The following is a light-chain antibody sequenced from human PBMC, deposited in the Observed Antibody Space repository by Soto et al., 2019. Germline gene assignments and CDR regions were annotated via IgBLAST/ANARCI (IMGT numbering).Light chain of an antibody. Sequence: VLTQPPSVSAAPGQRVTISCSGSSSNIGNNYVSWYQQFPGTAPILLIYEDNVRPSGIPDRFSGSKSGTSATLGIIGLQTGDEADYYCAAWDSPDYVFGTGTKVTVL. CDR3: AAWDSPDYV. V-gene: IGLV1-51*02. J-gene: IGLJ1*01. CDR2: EDN. CDR1: SSNIGNNY.